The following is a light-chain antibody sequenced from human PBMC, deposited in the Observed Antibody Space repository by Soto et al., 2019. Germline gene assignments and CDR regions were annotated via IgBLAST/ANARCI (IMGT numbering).Light chain of an antibody. Sequence: EIVLTQSPGTLSLSLGERVTLSCRASQSVRSSYLAWYQQRPGQVPRLLIYGASRKATGIPDRFSGSWSGTDFTLAISRLEPEDFAVYYRQQYEGSPLTFGGGTKVDIK. V-gene: IGKV3-20*01. CDR2: GAS. J-gene: IGKJ4*01. CDR1: QSVRSSY. CDR3: QQYEGSPLT.